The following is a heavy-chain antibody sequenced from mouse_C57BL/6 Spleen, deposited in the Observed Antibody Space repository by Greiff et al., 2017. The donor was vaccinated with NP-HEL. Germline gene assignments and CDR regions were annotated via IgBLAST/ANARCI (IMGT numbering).Heavy chain of an antibody. V-gene: IGHV1-82*01. J-gene: IGHJ4*01. D-gene: IGHD2-1*01. CDR2: IYPGDGDT. CDR3: AKSYGNYAMDY. CDR1: GYAFSSSW. Sequence: QVQLKQSGPELVKPGASVKISCKASGYAFSSSWMNWVKQRPGKGLEWIGRIYPGDGDTNYNGKFKGKATLTADKSSSTAYMQLSSLTSEDSAVYFCAKSYGNYAMDYWGQGTSVTVSS.